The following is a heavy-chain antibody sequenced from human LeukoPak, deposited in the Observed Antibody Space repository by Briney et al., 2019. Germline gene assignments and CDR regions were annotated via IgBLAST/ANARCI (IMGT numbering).Heavy chain of an antibody. CDR1: GFTFSSYG. Sequence: PGGSLRLSCAASGFTFSSYGMHWVRQAPGKGLEWVAFIRYDGSNKYYADSVKGRFTISRDNSKNTLYLQMNSLRAEDTAVYYCAKSYCSSTSCYYYMDVWGKGTTVTISS. J-gene: IGHJ6*03. CDR2: IRYDGSNK. CDR3: AKSYCSSTSCYYYMDV. D-gene: IGHD2-2*01. V-gene: IGHV3-30*02.